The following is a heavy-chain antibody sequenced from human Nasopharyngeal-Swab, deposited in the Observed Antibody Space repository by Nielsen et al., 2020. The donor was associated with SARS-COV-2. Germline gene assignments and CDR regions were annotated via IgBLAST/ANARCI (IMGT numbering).Heavy chain of an antibody. CDR3: ARDQRGPLGSDY. J-gene: IGHJ4*02. CDR2: INPNSGGT. Sequence: WERQAPGQGLEWMGRINPNSGGTNYAQKFQGRVTMTRDTSISTAYMELSRLRSDDTAVYYCARDQRGPLGSDYWGQGTLVTVSS. D-gene: IGHD2-15*01. V-gene: IGHV1-2*06.